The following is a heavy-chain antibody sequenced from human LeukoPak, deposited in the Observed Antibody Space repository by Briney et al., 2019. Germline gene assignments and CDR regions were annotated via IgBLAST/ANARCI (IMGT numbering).Heavy chain of an antibody. V-gene: IGHV4-39*07. D-gene: IGHD3-22*01. J-gene: IGHJ4*02. CDR3: ARSHYDSSGSYYFDY. CDR1: GGSISSSSYY. Sequence: SETLSLTCTVSGGSISSSSYYWGWIRQPPGKGLEWIGSIYYSGSTYYNPSLKSRVTISVDTSKNQFSLKLSSVTAADTAVYYCARSHYDSSGSYYFDYWGQGTLVTVSS. CDR2: IYYSGST.